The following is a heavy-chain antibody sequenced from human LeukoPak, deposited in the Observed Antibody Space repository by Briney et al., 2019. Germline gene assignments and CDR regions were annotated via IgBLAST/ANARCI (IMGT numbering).Heavy chain of an antibody. Sequence: SETLSLTCTVSGGSISTSNYYWGWVRQPPGKALEWIGNIFYSGSTYYSPSLKSRVTMSVDTSKNQFSLKLSSVTAADTAVYYCARGPYPYDFDYWGQGTLVTVSS. CDR3: ARGPYPYDFDY. CDR2: IFYSGST. J-gene: IGHJ4*02. V-gene: IGHV4-39*07. D-gene: IGHD3-22*01. CDR1: GGSISTSNYY.